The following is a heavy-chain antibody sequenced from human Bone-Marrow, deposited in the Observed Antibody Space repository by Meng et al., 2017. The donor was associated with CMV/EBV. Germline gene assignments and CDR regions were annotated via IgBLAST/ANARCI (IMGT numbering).Heavy chain of an antibody. D-gene: IGHD3-10*01. CDR3: ARVFLDRPTRGRKFYFDY. CDR2: LSYDGYNR. V-gene: IGHV3-30-3*01. Sequence: GGSLRLSCAASGFAFSRYNMHWVRQAPGKGLEWVAVLSYDGYNRSYADSVKGRFTISRDNSKNTLYLQMNSLRPEDSAVYYCARVFLDRPTRGRKFYFDYWGQGTLVTVSS. CDR1: GFAFSRYN. J-gene: IGHJ4*02.